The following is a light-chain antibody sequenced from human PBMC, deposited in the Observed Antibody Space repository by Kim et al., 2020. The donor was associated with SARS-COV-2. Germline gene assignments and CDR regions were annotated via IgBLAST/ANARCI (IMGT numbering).Light chain of an antibody. Sequence: ASVGDRVTITCRASQSISNWLAWYQQKPGKAPKLLIYDASSLESGVPSRFSGSGSGTEFTLTISSLQPDDFATYYCQQYNSFSWTFGQGTKVDIK. CDR1: QSISNW. CDR3: QQYNSFSWT. V-gene: IGKV1-5*01. J-gene: IGKJ1*01. CDR2: DAS.